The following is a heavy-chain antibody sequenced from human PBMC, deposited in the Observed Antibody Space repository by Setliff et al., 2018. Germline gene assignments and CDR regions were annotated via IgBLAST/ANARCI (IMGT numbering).Heavy chain of an antibody. CDR3: VRNGGNSDY. Sequence: GGSLRLSCAASGFTFSSYGMHWVRQAPGKGLEWVANIHQNGSWIYYVDSVRGRFSISRDNARNSVHLQMNSLRAEDTAIYYCVRNGGNSDYWGQGTLVTVSS. J-gene: IGHJ4*02. CDR2: IHQNGSWI. V-gene: IGHV3-7*01. D-gene: IGHD2-8*01. CDR1: GFTFSSYG.